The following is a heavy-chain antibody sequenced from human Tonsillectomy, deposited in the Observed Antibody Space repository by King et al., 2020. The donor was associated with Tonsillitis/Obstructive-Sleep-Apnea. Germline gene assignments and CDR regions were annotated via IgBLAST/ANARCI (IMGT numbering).Heavy chain of an antibody. CDR3: ARVGYYGSGSYYGFDP. Sequence: VQLVQSGGGLVQPGGSLRLSCAASGFTVSSNYMSWVRQAPGKGLEWVAVIYSGGNTYYADPVKGRFTISRDNSKNTLYLQMNSLRAEDTAVYYCARVGYYGSGSYYGFDPWGQGTLVTVSS. D-gene: IGHD3-10*01. CDR1: GFTVSSNY. V-gene: IGHV3-66*01. J-gene: IGHJ5*02. CDR2: IYSGGNT.